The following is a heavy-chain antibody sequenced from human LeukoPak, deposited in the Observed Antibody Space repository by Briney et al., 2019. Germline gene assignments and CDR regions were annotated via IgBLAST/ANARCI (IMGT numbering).Heavy chain of an antibody. Sequence: SETLSLTCTVSGGSISSYYWSWIPQTPGKGLEWIGYIYYSGSTNYNPSLKSRVTLSVDTSKNRFSLKLSSVPAADTAVYYCASGYLQVDVWGQGTTVTVSS. CDR2: IYYSGST. D-gene: IGHD5-24*01. CDR1: GGSISSYY. J-gene: IGHJ6*02. CDR3: ASGYLQVDV. V-gene: IGHV4-59*08.